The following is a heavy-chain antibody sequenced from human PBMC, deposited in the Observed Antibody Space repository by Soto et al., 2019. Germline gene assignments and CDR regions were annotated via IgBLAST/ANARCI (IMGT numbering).Heavy chain of an antibody. Sequence: ASVKVSCKVSGYTLTELSMHWVRQAPGKGLEWMGGFDPEDGETIYAQMFQGRVTMTEDTSTDTAYMELSSLRSEDTAVYYCATTIFGVVITRPYYYYGMDVWGQGTTVTVSS. V-gene: IGHV1-24*01. J-gene: IGHJ6*02. CDR2: FDPEDGET. CDR3: ATTIFGVVITRPYYYYGMDV. D-gene: IGHD3-3*01. CDR1: GYTLTELS.